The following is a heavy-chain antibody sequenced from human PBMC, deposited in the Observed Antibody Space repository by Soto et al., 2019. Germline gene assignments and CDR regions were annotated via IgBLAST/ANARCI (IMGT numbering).Heavy chain of an antibody. CDR1: GDSISSYY. CDR3: ARELGMGYFDY. J-gene: IGHJ4*02. V-gene: IGHV4-59*01. D-gene: IGHD1-20*01. CDR2: IYYSGIT. Sequence: SETLSLTCTVSGDSISSYYWSWIRQPPGKGLEWIGYIYYSGITNYNPSLKSRVTISVDTSKNQFSLKLSSVTAADTAVYYCARELGMGYFDYWGQGTLVTVSS.